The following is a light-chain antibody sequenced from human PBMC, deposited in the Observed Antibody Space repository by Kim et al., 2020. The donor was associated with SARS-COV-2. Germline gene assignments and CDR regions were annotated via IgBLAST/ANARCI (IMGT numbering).Light chain of an antibody. CDR3: SSYAGSNRGV. CDR2: EVS. CDR1: SSDVGGYNY. Sequence: QSALTQPPSASGSPGQSVTISCTGTSSDVGGYNYVSWYQQHPGKAPKLMIYEVSKRPSGVPDRFSGSKSGNTASLTVSGLQAEDEADYYCSSYAGSNRGVFGGGTQVTVL. V-gene: IGLV2-8*01. J-gene: IGLJ3*02.